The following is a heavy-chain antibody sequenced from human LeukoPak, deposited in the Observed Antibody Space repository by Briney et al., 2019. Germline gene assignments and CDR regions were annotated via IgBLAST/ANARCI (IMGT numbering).Heavy chain of an antibody. J-gene: IGHJ5*02. CDR2: TSDDGRKE. Sequence: GGSLRLSCVASGFTFSRYDMHWVRQAPGKGLECVAVTSDDGRKEIYADSVKGRFTISRDNSKNTLYLEMNSLRGEDTALYYCARAAAETGAFRDNWFDPWGQGTLVTVSS. CDR3: ARAAAETGAFRDNWFDP. D-gene: IGHD6-19*01. CDR1: GFTFSRYD. V-gene: IGHV3-30*04.